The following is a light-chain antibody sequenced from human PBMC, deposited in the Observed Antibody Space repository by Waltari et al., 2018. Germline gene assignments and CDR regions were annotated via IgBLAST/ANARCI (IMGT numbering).Light chain of an antibody. CDR3: SSYDSSSTSVV. CDR2: DVT. Sequence: QSALTQPASVSGSPGQSITISCTGTSSDVGGYDFVSWYQQYPGKAPKLMIYDVTNRPSGVSCLFSGSKSSNTASLPISGLQAEDEADYSCSSYDSSSTSVVFGGGTKLTVL. CDR1: SSDVGGYDF. V-gene: IGLV2-14*01. J-gene: IGLJ2*01.